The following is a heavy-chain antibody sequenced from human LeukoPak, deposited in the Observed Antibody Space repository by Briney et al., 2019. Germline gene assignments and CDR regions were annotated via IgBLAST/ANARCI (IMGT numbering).Heavy chain of an antibody. V-gene: IGHV3-21*01. CDR2: ISSNNYI. Sequence: GGSLRLSCAASGFTFSSYTMNWVRQAPGKGLEWVSSISSNNYIYYADSVKGRFTISRDNAKNSLYLQMHSLRAEDTAVYYCARDREGDYIWGSYRPDWFDPWGQGTLVTVSS. D-gene: IGHD3-16*02. J-gene: IGHJ5*02. CDR3: ARDREGDYIWGSYRPDWFDP. CDR1: GFTFSSYT.